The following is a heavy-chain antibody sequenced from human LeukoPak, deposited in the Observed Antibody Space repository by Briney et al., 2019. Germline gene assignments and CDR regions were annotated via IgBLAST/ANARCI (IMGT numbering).Heavy chain of an antibody. CDR3: ARYGYDFWSGYGYYYYYMDV. CDR1: GGSISSYY. V-gene: IGHV4-4*07. CDR2: IYTSGST. D-gene: IGHD3-3*01. Sequence: PSETLSLTCTVSGGSISSYYWSWIRQPAGKGLEWIGRIYTSGSTNYNPSLKSRVTMSVDTSKNQFSLKLSSVTAADTAVYYCARYGYDFWSGYGYYYYYMDVWGKGTTVTVSS. J-gene: IGHJ6*03.